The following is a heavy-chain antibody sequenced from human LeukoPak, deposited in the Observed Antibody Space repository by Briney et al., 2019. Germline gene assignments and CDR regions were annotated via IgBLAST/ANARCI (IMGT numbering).Heavy chain of an antibody. Sequence: PGGSLRLSCAASGFTFSSYGMHWVRQAPGKGLEWVAVISYDGSNKYYADSVKGRFTISRDNSKNTLYLQMNSLRAEDTAVYYRAKDKFLRWDYFDYWGQGTLVTVSS. J-gene: IGHJ4*02. CDR2: ISYDGSNK. D-gene: IGHD3-3*01. CDR3: AKDKFLRWDYFDY. V-gene: IGHV3-30*18. CDR1: GFTFSSYG.